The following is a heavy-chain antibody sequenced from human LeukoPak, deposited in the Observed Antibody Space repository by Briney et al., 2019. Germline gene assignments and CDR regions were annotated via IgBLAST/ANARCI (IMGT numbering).Heavy chain of an antibody. CDR1: GYXFTSYG. V-gene: IGHV1-18*01. Sequence: ASVKVSCKASGYXFTSYGISWVRQAPGQGREWMGSISAYNGNTKYAQKVLGRVTMTTDTSTSTAYMELRSLRSDDTAVYYCARGGLVVVVAATPSTTPGLLHWLDPWGQGTLVSVSS. CDR3: ARGGLVVVVAATPSTTPGLLHWLDP. D-gene: IGHD2-15*01. J-gene: IGHJ5*02. CDR2: ISAYNGNT.